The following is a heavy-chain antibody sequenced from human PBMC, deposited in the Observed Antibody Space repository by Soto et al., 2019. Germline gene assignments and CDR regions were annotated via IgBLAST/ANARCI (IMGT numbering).Heavy chain of an antibody. CDR2: IYSSGSA. Sequence: SETLSLTCAVSGGFISSNKWWSWVRQSPGKGLEWIVQIYSSGSANYNPSLKSRVTISIDKSRNQFSLKLSSVTAADTGVYSCARLFNYFDSSGSQSWGQGTLVTVSS. J-gene: IGHJ4*02. CDR3: ARLFNYFDSSGSQS. D-gene: IGHD3-22*01. V-gene: IGHV4-4*02. CDR1: GGFISSNKW.